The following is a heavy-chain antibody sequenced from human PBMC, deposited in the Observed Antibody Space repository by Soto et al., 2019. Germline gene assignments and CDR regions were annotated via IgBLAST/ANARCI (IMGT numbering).Heavy chain of an antibody. CDR2: ICYDGSNT. CDR3: ARDYNWSYC. J-gene: IGHJ4*02. Sequence: GGSLRLSCAASGFTFSSYGMHWVRQAPGKGLVWVSVICYDGSNTYYADSVKGRFTISRDNAKNTLYLQMNSLRAEDTAVYYCARDYNWSYCWGQGTLVTVSS. V-gene: IGHV3-33*01. CDR1: GFTFSSYG. D-gene: IGHD1-20*01.